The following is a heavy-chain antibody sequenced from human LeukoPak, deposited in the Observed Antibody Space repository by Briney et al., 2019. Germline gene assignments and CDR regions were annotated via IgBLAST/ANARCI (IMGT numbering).Heavy chain of an antibody. CDR3: AKLTGYPGDLYFDY. J-gene: IGHJ4*02. V-gene: IGHV3-30*18. CDR2: ISYDGSNK. CDR1: GFTFSSYG. D-gene: IGHD3-9*01. Sequence: QSGRSLRLSCAASGFTFSSYGMHWVRQAPGKGLEWVAVISYDGSNKYYADSVKGRFTISRDNSKNTLYLQMNSLRAEDTAVYYCAKLTGYPGDLYFDYWGQGTLVTVSS.